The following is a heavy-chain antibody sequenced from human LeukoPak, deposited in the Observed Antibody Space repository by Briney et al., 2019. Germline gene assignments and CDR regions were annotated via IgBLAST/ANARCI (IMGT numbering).Heavy chain of an antibody. D-gene: IGHD2-2*02. CDR1: GFTFSSYS. CDR3: ARYCSSASCYRGFDN. V-gene: IGHV3-48*01. CDR2: ISSGSSTI. Sequence: PGGSLRLSCAASGFTFSSYSMNWVRQAPGKGLEWVSYISSGSSTIYYADSLKGRFTISRDNAKNSLDLQMNSLRAEDTAVYYCARYCSSASCYRGFDNWGQGTLVTVSS. J-gene: IGHJ4*02.